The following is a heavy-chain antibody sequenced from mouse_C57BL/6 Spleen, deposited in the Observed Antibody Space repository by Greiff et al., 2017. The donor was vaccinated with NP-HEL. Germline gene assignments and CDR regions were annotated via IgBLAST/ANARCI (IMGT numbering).Heavy chain of an antibody. CDR3: TRSGYSNYLYAMDY. CDR1: GYTFTDYE. J-gene: IGHJ4*01. CDR2: IDPETGGT. D-gene: IGHD2-5*01. V-gene: IGHV1-15*01. Sequence: QVQLKESGAELVRPGASVTLSCKASGYTFTDYEMHWVKQTPVHGLEWIGAIDPETGGTAYNQKFKGKAILTADKSSSTAYMELRSLTSEDSAVYYCTRSGYSNYLYAMDYWGQGTSVTVSS.